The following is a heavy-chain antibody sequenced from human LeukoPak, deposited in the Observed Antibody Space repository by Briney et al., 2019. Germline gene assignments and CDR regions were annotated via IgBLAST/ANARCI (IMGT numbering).Heavy chain of an antibody. D-gene: IGHD3-22*01. J-gene: IGHJ6*02. CDR1: GGSINNYY. CDR3: ARFIYYDSSGYLYGMDV. V-gene: IGHV4-59*08. CDR2: IYYTGST. Sequence: SETLSLTCTVSGGSINNYYWSWIRQPPGKGLEWIGYIYYTGSTDYNPSLKSQVTISGDTSKNQFSLKLSSVTAADTAVYYCARFIYYDSSGYLYGMDVWGRGTAVTVSS.